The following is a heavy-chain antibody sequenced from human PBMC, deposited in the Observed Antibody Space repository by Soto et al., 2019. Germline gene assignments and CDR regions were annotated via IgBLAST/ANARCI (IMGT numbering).Heavy chain of an antibody. CDR3: ERARRITIFGVVADFDY. D-gene: IGHD3-3*01. Sequence: QVQLVQSGAEVKKHGASVKVSCKASGYTFTSYGISWVRQAPGQGLECMGWISAYNGNTNYAQKLQGRVTMTTDPSMSPVNMELRSLSSDDTAVYYCERARRITIFGVVADFDYWGQGTLVTVSS. V-gene: IGHV1-18*04. CDR1: GYTFTSYG. CDR2: ISAYNGNT. J-gene: IGHJ4*02.